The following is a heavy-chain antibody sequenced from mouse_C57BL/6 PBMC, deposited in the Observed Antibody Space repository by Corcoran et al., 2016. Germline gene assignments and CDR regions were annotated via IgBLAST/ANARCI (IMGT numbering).Heavy chain of an antibody. V-gene: IGHV1-80*01. Sequence: QVQLQQSGAELVKPGASVKISCKASGYAFSSYWMNWVKQRHGKGLEWIGQIYPGDGDTNYNGKFKGKATLTADKSSSTAYMQLSSLTSEDSAVYFCARRTVFAMDYWGQGTSVTVSS. J-gene: IGHJ4*01. CDR2: IYPGDGDT. CDR3: ARRTVFAMDY. CDR1: GYAFSSYW.